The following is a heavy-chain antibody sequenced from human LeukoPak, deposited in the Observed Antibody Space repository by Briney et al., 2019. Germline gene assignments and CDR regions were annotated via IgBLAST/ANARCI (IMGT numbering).Heavy chain of an antibody. J-gene: IGHJ5*02. CDR1: GGSISSSSYY. CDR2: IYYSGST. D-gene: IGHD3-3*01. V-gene: IGHV4-39*07. Sequence: SETLSLTCTVSGGSISSSSYYWGWIRQPPGKGLEWIGSIYYSGSTYYNPSLKSRVTISVDTSKNQFSLKLSSVTAADTAVYYCARWYYDFWSGHENNWFDPWGQGTLVTVSS. CDR3: ARWYYDFWSGHENNWFDP.